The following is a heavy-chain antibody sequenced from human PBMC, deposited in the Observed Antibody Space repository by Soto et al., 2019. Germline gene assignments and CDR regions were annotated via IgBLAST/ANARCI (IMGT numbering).Heavy chain of an antibody. CDR3: ARAKQGWLPPSLDY. CDR2: IYYSGST. CDR1: GGSISSYY. J-gene: IGHJ4*02. Sequence: PSETLSLTCTVSGGSISSYYWSWIRQPPGKGLEWIGYIYYSGSTNYNPSLKSRVTISVDTSKNQFSLKLSSVTAADTAVYYCARAKQGWLPPSLDYWGQGTLVTVSS. D-gene: IGHD3-9*01. V-gene: IGHV4-59*01.